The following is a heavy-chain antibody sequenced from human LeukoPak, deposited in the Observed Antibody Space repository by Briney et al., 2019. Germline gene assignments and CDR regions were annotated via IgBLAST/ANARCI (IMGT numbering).Heavy chain of an antibody. CDR3: ARDREYYHDSSDYFSPLNY. CDR2: IYYSGST. V-gene: IGHV4-39*02. CDR1: GGSISTSNYY. Sequence: SETLSLTCTVSGGSISTSNYYWGWVRQPPGKGLEWIGSIYYSGSTYYNLSLKSRVTISVDTSKNQFSLKLSSVTAADTAVYYCARDREYYHDSSDYFSPLNYWGQGTLVIVSS. J-gene: IGHJ4*02. D-gene: IGHD3-22*01.